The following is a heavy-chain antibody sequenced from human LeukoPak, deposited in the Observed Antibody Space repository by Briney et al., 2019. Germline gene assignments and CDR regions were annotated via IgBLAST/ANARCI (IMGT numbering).Heavy chain of an antibody. CDR2: IYYSGST. CDR1: GGSIGSGGYY. D-gene: IGHD3-3*01. CDR3: ARSAPGVVIKFFDY. J-gene: IGHJ4*02. V-gene: IGHV4-31*03. Sequence: SETLSLTCTVSGGSIGSGGYYWSWIRQHPGKGLEWIGYIYYSGSTYYNPSLKSRVTISVDTSKNQFSLKLSSVTAADTAVYYCARSAPGVVIKFFDYWGQGTLVTVSS.